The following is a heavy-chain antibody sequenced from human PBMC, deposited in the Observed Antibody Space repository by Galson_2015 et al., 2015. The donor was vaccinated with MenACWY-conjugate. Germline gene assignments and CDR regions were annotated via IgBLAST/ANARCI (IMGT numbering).Heavy chain of an antibody. CDR1: GFTFRNYW. V-gene: IGHV3-7*03. CDR3: ARGRYGMDV. J-gene: IGHJ6*02. Sequence: SLRLSCAVPGFTFRNYWMTWVRQAPGKGLEWVASIKKDGSEKYYVDSVKGRFTISRDNTKNSMYLEMNSLRAEDTAVYYCARGRYGMDVWGQGTTVTASS. CDR2: IKKDGSEK.